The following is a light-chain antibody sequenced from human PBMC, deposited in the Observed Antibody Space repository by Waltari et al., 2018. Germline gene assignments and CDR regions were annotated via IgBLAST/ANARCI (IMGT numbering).Light chain of an antibody. Sequence: QSALTQPRSVSGSPGQSVTISCTGTSSDVGGYNYVSWYQQHPGTAPKLMIYDFTKRPAGVPDRFSGSKSGNAASLTISGLQADDEADYYCCSYAGSYTWVFGGGTKLTVL. CDR1: SSDVGGYNY. CDR2: DFT. V-gene: IGLV2-11*01. CDR3: CSYAGSYTWV. J-gene: IGLJ3*02.